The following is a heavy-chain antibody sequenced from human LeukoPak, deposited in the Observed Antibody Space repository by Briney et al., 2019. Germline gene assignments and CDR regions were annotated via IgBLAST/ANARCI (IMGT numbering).Heavy chain of an antibody. CDR3: ARLQWLVPDY. CDR1: GFTVSSNY. CDR2: IYSGGST. Sequence: GGSLRLSCAASGFTVSSNYMSWVRQAPGKGLKWVSVIYSGGSTYYADSVKGRFTISRDNSKNTLYLQMNSLRAEDTAVYYCARLQWLVPDYWGQGTLVTVSS. V-gene: IGHV3-66*02. J-gene: IGHJ4*02. D-gene: IGHD6-19*01.